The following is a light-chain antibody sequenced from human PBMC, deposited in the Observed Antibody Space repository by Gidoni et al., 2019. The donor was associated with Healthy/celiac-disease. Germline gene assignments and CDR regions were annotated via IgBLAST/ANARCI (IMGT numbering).Light chain of an antibody. CDR3: NSRDSSGNQWV. J-gene: IGLJ3*02. Sequence: SSELTQDPAVSLALGQTVRITCQGDSLRSYYASWYQQKPGQAPVLVIYGKNNRPSGIPDRFSGSSSGNTASVTITGAQAEDEADYYCNSRDSSGNQWVFGGGTKLTVL. CDR2: GKN. V-gene: IGLV3-19*01. CDR1: SLRSYY.